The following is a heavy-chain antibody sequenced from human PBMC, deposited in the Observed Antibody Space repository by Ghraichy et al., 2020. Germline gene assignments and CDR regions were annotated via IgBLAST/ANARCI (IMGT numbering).Heavy chain of an antibody. CDR2: TYYRSKWYN. V-gene: IGHV6-1*01. D-gene: IGHD3-10*01. J-gene: IGHJ4*02. CDR1: GDSVSSNSAA. CDR3: ARGPGSGTYYNVGRDYYFDY. Sequence: SQTLSLTCAISGDSVSSNSAAWNWIRQSPSRGLEWLGRTYYRSKWYNDYAVSVKSRITINPDTCKNQFSLQLNSVTPEDMAVYYCARGPGSGTYYNVGRDYYFDYWGQGTLVTVSS.